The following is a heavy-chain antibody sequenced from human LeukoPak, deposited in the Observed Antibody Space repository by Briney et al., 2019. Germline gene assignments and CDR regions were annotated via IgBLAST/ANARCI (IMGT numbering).Heavy chain of an antibody. CDR3: AKAVGYYYDSSGYYYYYYYMDV. D-gene: IGHD3-22*01. CDR1: GFSFNNYA. V-gene: IGHV3-23*01. J-gene: IGHJ6*03. CDR2: ISGRGATT. Sequence: GGSLRLSCAASGFSFNNYAMTWVRQAPGKGLEWVSSISGRGATTYYADSVKGRFTISRDNSKNTLYLQMNSLRAEDTAVYYCAKAVGYYYDSSGYYYYYYYMDVWGKGTTVTVSS.